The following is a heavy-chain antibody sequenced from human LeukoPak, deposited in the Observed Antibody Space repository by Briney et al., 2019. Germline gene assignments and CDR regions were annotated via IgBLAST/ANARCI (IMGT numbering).Heavy chain of an antibody. J-gene: IGHJ4*02. CDR3: AKDLWTYGSGSSVDC. V-gene: IGHV3-30*18. D-gene: IGHD3-10*01. CDR2: ISYDGSNK. CDR1: GFTFITYG. Sequence: GGSLRLSCAASGFTFITYGMHWDRQAPGKGLEWVAVISYDGSNKYYADSVKGRFTISRDKSKNTLYLQMNSLRGDDTAVYYCAKDLWTYGSGSSVDCWGQGTLVTVSS.